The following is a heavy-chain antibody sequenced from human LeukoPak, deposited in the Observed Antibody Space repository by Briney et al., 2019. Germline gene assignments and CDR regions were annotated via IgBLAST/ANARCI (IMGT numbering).Heavy chain of an antibody. D-gene: IGHD3-16*01. CDR2: ISSSGSTR. CDR1: GFTFSSYE. CDR3: ARDFSDYVWGSTDY. V-gene: IGHV3-48*03. Sequence: GGSLRLSCAASGFTFSSYEMNWVRQAPGKGLEWVSYISSSGSTRYYADSVKGRFTTSRDNAKNSLYLQMNSLRAEDTAVYYCARDFSDYVWGSTDYWGQGTLVTVSS. J-gene: IGHJ4*02.